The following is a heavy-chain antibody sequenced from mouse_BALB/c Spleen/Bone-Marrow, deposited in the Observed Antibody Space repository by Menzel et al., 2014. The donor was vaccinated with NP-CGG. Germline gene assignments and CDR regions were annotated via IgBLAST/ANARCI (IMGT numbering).Heavy chain of an antibody. J-gene: IGHJ2*01. CDR1: GYTFSSSW. D-gene: IGHD2-1*01. V-gene: IGHV1-82*01. Sequence: QVHVKQSGPELVKPGASVKISCKASGYTFSSSWMNWVKQRPGQGLEWIGRIYPGDGDTNYNGKFKGKTTLTADKSSSTAYMLLSSLTSEDSAIYFCARPDGNYESYFDYWGQGTTLTVSS. CDR2: IYPGDGDT. CDR3: ARPDGNYESYFDY.